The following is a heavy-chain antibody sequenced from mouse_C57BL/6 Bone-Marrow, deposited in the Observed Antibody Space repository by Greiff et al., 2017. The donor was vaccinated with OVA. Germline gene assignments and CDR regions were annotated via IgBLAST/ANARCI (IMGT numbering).Heavy chain of an antibody. CDR1: GYTFTDYN. J-gene: IGHJ3*01. CDR2: INPNNGGT. CDR3: ARFPFAY. V-gene: IGHV1-18*01. Sequence: VQLKESGPELVKPGASVKIPCKASGYTFTDYNMDWVKQSHGKSLEWIGDINPNNGGTIYNQKFKGKATLTVDTSSSTAYMQLSSLTSEDSAVYFCARFPFAYWGQGTLVTVSA.